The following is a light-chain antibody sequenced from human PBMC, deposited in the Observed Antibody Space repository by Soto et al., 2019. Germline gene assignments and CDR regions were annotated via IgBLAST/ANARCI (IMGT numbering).Light chain of an antibody. CDR3: QQHNNWPKWT. V-gene: IGKV3-15*01. Sequence: EIVMTQSPATLSVSPGERATLSCRASQSVSSNFAWYQQKPGQAPRLLIYGASTRATGIPARFSGSGSGTEFTLTISSLQSEDFAVYYCQQHNNWPKWTFGQGTKVDIK. CDR2: GAS. J-gene: IGKJ1*01. CDR1: QSVSSN.